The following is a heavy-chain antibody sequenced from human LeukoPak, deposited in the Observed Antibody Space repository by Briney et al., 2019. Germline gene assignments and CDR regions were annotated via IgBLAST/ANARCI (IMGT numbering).Heavy chain of an antibody. CDR3: ARELHSGSYYFDY. CDR1: GYSISSGYY. D-gene: IGHD1-26*01. Sequence: SETLSLTCTVSGYSISSGYYWGWIRQPPGKGLEWIGSIYHSGSTSYNPSLKSRVTTSVDTSKNRFSLKLTSVTAADTAVYYCARELHSGSYYFDYWGQGTLVIVSS. J-gene: IGHJ4*02. V-gene: IGHV4-38-2*02. CDR2: IYHSGST.